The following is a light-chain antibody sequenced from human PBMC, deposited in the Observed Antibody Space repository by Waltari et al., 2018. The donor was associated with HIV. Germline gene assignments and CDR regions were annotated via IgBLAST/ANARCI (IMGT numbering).Light chain of an antibody. Sequence: DIQMTQSPSSLSASVGDRVPITCRASQSMNNYLSWYQQTPGKAPKVLIYTTSTLQSGVPSRFSGSGSGTDFSLTISSLQPEDFGTYYCQQAYRTPLTFGGGTKVEIK. CDR1: QSMNNY. CDR2: TTS. J-gene: IGKJ4*01. CDR3: QQAYRTPLT. V-gene: IGKV1-39*01.